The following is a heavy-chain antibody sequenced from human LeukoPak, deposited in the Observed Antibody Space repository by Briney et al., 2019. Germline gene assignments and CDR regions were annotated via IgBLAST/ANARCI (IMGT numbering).Heavy chain of an antibody. Sequence: PGGSLRLSCAASGFTFSSYAMHWVRQAPGKGLEWVAVISYDGSNKYYADSVKGRFTISRDNSKNTLYLQMNSLRAEDTAVYYCARGAVAGTMAFDYWGQGTLVTVSS. J-gene: IGHJ4*02. V-gene: IGHV3-30*04. D-gene: IGHD6-19*01. CDR3: ARGAVAGTMAFDY. CDR1: GFTFSSYA. CDR2: ISYDGSNK.